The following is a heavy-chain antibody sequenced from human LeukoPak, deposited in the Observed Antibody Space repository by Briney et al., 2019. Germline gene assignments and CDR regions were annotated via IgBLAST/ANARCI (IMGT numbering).Heavy chain of an antibody. CDR1: GSTVSSNY. CDR2: ISGSGGST. Sequence: PGGSLRLSCAASGSTVSSNYMSWARQAPGKGLEWVSAISGSGGSTYYADSVKGRFTISRDNSKNTLYLQMNSLRAEDTAVYYCAKSGTWNTWHQDYWGQGTLVTVSS. CDR3: AKSGTWNTWHQDY. V-gene: IGHV3-23*01. D-gene: IGHD1/OR15-1a*01. J-gene: IGHJ4*02.